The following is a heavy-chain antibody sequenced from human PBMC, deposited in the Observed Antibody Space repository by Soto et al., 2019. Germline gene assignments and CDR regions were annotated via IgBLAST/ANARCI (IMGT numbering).Heavy chain of an antibody. CDR1: GFTFSSYS. J-gene: IGHJ6*03. CDR2: ISSSSSYI. Sequence: GGSLRLSCAASGFTFSSYSMNWVRQAPGKGLEWVSSISSSSSYIYYADSVKGRFTIPRDNAKNSLYLQMNSLRAEDTAVYYCARDCGYYYMDVWGKGITVTVSS. CDR3: ARDCGYYYMDV. V-gene: IGHV3-21*01.